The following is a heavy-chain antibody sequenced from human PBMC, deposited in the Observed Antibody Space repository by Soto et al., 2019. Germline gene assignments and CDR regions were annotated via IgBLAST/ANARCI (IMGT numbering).Heavy chain of an antibody. CDR2: ISAYNGNT. CDR3: ARDYSDYYDSSPMGWFDP. CDR1: GYTFTSYG. V-gene: IGHV1-18*01. Sequence: ASVKVSCKASGYTFTSYGISWVRQAPGQGLEWMGWISAYNGNTNYAQKLQGRVTMTTDTSTSTAYMELRSLRSDDTAVYYCARDYSDYYDSSPMGWFDPWGQGTQVTV. J-gene: IGHJ5*02. D-gene: IGHD3-22*01.